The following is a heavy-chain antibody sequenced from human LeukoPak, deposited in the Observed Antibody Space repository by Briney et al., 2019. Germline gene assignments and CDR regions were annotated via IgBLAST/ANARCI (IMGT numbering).Heavy chain of an antibody. D-gene: IGHD6-19*01. J-gene: IGHJ4*02. V-gene: IGHV3-48*04. CDR2: ISSSGSTI. CDR3: ARRGYSSGWYEGY. CDR1: GFSFSSYA. Sequence: GGSLRLSCAASGFSFSSYAMSWVRQAPGKGLEWVSYISSSGSTIYYADSVKGRFTISRDNAKNPLYLQMNSLRAEDTAVYYCARRGYSSGWYEGYWGQGTLVTVSS.